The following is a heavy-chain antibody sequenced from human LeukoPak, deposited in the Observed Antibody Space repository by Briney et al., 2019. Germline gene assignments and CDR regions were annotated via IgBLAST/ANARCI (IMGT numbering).Heavy chain of an antibody. CDR1: GGSISNYY. V-gene: IGHV4-59*12. J-gene: IGHJ6*03. D-gene: IGHD3-22*01. CDR2: IYYSGST. CDR3: ARISSVWLKDFYYYMDV. Sequence: SETLSLTCTVSGGSISNYYWTWIRQPPGKGLEWIGYIYYSGSTNYNPSLKSRVTISIDTSKNQFSLMVSSVTVADTAVYYCARISSVWLKDFYYYMDVWGKGTTVTVSS.